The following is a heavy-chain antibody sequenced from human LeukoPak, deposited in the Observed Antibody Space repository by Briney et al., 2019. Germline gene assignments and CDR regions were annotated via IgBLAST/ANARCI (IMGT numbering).Heavy chain of an antibody. J-gene: IGHJ3*02. Sequence: GSLRLSCAASGFSFSNSTMNWVRQAPGRGLEWVSSISSSGSSIYYADSVKGRFTISRDNAKNSLYLQINSLRAEDTAVYYCARDSYWLGGAIGAFDIWGQGTMVTVSS. D-gene: IGHD3-10*01. CDR1: GFSFSNST. CDR2: ISSSGSSI. V-gene: IGHV3-21*01. CDR3: ARDSYWLGGAIGAFDI.